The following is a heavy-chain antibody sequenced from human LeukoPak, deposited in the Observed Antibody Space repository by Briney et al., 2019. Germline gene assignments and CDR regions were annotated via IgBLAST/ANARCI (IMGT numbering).Heavy chain of an antibody. D-gene: IGHD3-3*01. CDR1: GYTFTGYY. CDR2: INPNSGGT. J-gene: IGHJ2*01. V-gene: IGHV1-2*04. CDR3: ARDWSRGVFKPWYFDL. Sequence: ASVKVSCKASGYTFTGYYMHWVRQAPGQGLEWMGWINPNSGGTNYAQKFQGWVTMTRDTSISTAYMELSRLRSDDTAVYYCARDWSRGVFKPWYFDLWGRGTLVTVSS.